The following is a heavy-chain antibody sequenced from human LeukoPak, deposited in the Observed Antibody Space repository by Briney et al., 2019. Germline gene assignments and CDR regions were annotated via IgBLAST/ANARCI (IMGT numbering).Heavy chain of an antibody. CDR1: GFTFSSYA. D-gene: IGHD3-3*01. CDR3: AKDTPITIFGVVPPGAFDI. J-gene: IGHJ3*02. Sequence: GGSLRLSCAASGFTFSSYAMSWVRQAPGKGLEWVSAISGSGGSTYYADSVKGRFTISRDNSKNTLYLQMNSLRAEDTAVYYCAKDTPITIFGVVPPGAFDIWGQGTMVTASS. CDR2: ISGSGGST. V-gene: IGHV3-23*01.